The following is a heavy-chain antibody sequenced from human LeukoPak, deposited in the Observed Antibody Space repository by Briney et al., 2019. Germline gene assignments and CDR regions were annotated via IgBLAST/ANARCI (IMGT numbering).Heavy chain of an antibody. CDR2: INPDGGYT. V-gene: IGHV1-2*02. CDR3: ARVPTTVTFDY. J-gene: IGHJ4*02. CDR1: GNSFTGYY. Sequence: GASVKVSCKASGNSFTGYYIHWVRQAPGQGLEWMGWINPDGGYTNYAQKFHGRVTMTRDTSISTAYMELSRLRSDDTAVYYCARVPTTVTFDYWGQGTLVTVSS. D-gene: IGHD4-17*01.